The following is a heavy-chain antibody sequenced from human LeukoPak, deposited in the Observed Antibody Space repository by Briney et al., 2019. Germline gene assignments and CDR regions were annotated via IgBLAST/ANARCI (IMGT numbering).Heavy chain of an antibody. CDR3: ARAGYSSSWYPKNAFDI. D-gene: IGHD6-13*01. Sequence: PSETLSLTCTVSGFSISSGYYWGWIRQPPGKGLEWIGSIFHSGSTSYNPSLKSRVTISVDTSKNQFSLKLSSVTAADTAVYYCARAGYSSSWYPKNAFDIWGQGTMVTVSS. CDR2: IFHSGST. CDR1: GFSISSGYY. V-gene: IGHV4-38-2*02. J-gene: IGHJ3*02.